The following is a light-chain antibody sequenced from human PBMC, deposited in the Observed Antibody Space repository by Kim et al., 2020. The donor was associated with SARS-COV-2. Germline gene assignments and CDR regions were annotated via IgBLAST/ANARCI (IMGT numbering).Light chain of an antibody. CDR1: VLAKKY. J-gene: IGLJ3*02. Sequence: SYELTQPSSVSVSPGQTARITCSGVVLAKKYARWFQQKPGQATVLVIYKDSERPSGIPEPFSGSSSGTTVTLTISGAQVEDEADYYCYSAADKVFGGGTQLTVL. CDR2: KDS. CDR3: YSAADKV. V-gene: IGLV3-27*01.